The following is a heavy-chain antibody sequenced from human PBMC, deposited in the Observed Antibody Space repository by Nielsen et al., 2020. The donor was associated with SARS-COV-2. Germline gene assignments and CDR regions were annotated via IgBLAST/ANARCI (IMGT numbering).Heavy chain of an antibody. CDR2: INWNGGST. V-gene: IGHV3-20*04. Sequence: GESLKISCGASGFTFDDYGMSWVRQAPGKGLEWVTGINWNGGSTTYVDSVKGRFTISRDNAKNSLYLQMNSLRAEDTAVYYCASDPVSSTSYNHFQHWGQGTLVTVSS. D-gene: IGHD2-2*01. J-gene: IGHJ1*01. CDR3: ASDPVSSTSYNHFQH. CDR1: GFTFDDYG.